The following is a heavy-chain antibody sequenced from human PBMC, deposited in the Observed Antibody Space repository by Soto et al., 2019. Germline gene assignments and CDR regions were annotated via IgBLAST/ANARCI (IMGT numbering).Heavy chain of an antibody. CDR3: AYSKDIAVAGTLDY. Sequence: ASVKVSCKASGYTFTSYGISWVRQAPGQGLEWMGWISAYNGNTNYAQKLQGRVTMTTDTSTSTAYMELRSLRSDDTAVYYCAYSKDIAVAGTLDYWGQGTLVTVS. V-gene: IGHV1-18*01. CDR1: GYTFTSYG. D-gene: IGHD6-19*01. J-gene: IGHJ4*02. CDR2: ISAYNGNT.